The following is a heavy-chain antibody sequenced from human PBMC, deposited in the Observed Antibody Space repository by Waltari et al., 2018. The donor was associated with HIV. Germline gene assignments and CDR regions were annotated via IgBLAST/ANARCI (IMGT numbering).Heavy chain of an antibody. J-gene: IGHJ4*02. CDR3: VTSAYGANSWIDY. Sequence: DVQLVQSGAEINKPGESLKISCKGSGYSFTTNWIGWVRQMPGKGLDWMAIIYPDDSDTRYNPSFRGQVTISVDRSISTAHLSWRRLKTSDTGIYYCVTSAYGANSWIDYWGQGTPVTVSS. CDR1: GYSFTTNW. V-gene: IGHV5-51*01. CDR2: IYPDDSDT. D-gene: IGHD3-10*01.